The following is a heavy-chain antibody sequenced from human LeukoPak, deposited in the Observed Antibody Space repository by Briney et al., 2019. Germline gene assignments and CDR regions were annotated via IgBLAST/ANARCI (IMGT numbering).Heavy chain of an antibody. CDR3: ATSLGVVAAAAYYYYGIDV. J-gene: IGHJ6*04. CDR2: FDPEDGET. D-gene: IGHD6-13*01. Sequence: ASVKVSCKVSGYTLTELSMHWVRQAPGKGLEWMGGFDPEDGETIYAQKLQGRVTMTEDTSTDTAYMELSSLRSEDTAVYYCATSLGVVAAAAYYYYGIDVWGKGTTVTVSS. CDR1: GYTLTELS. V-gene: IGHV1-24*01.